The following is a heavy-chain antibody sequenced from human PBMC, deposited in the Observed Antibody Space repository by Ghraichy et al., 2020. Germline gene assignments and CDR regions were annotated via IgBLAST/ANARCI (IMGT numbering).Heavy chain of an antibody. Sequence: SQTLSLTCAVYGGSFSGYYWSWIRQPPGKGLEWIGEINHSGSTNYNPSLKSRVTISVDTSKNQFSLKLSSLTAADTAVYYCARGQGIGIAARPGDYWGQGTLVTVSS. D-gene: IGHD6-6*01. V-gene: IGHV4-34*01. J-gene: IGHJ4*02. CDR2: INHSGST. CDR3: ARGQGIGIAARPGDY. CDR1: GGSFSGYY.